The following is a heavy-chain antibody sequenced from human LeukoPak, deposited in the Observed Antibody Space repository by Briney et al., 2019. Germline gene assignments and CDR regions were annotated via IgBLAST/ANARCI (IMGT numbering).Heavy chain of an antibody. J-gene: IGHJ3*02. CDR3: ARVKEASAFDI. Sequence: GGSLRLSCAASGFTFSSYSMNWVRQAPGKGLEWVSSISSSSSYIYYADSMKGRFTISRDNARNSLYLQMNSLRAEDTAVYYCARVKEASAFDIWGQGTMVTVSS. CDR1: GFTFSSYS. D-gene: IGHD5-12*01. V-gene: IGHV3-21*01. CDR2: ISSSSSYI.